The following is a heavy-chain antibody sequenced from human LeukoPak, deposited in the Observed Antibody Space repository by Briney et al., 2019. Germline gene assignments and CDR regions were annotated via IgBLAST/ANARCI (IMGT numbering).Heavy chain of an antibody. CDR1: GFTFSSYG. CDR3: AKFEGDDYGDYGHY. D-gene: IGHD4-17*01. CDR2: IWYDGSNK. J-gene: IGHJ4*02. Sequence: PGGSLRLSCAASGFTFSSYGMHWVRQAPGKGLEWVAVIWYDGSNKYYADSVKGRFTISRDNSKNTLYLQMNSLRAEDTAVYYCAKFEGDDYGDYGHYWGQGTLVTVSS. V-gene: IGHV3-33*06.